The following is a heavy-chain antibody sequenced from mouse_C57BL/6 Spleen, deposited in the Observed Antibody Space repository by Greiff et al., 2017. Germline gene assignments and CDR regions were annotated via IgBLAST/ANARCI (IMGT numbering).Heavy chain of an antibody. CDR3: TIMYDYDVGFDY. Sequence: EVQLKESGTVLARPGASVKMSCKTSGYTFTSYWMHWVKQRPGQGLEWIGAIYPGNSDTSYNQKFKGKAKLTAGTSAITAYMGLSSLTNEDSAVYYYTIMYDYDVGFDYWGQGTTLTVSS. CDR2: IYPGNSDT. D-gene: IGHD2-4*01. V-gene: IGHV1-5*01. J-gene: IGHJ2*01. CDR1: GYTFTSYW.